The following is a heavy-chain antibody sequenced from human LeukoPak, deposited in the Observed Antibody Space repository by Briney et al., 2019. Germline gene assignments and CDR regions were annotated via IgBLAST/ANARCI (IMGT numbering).Heavy chain of an antibody. CDR2: IYSGGST. J-gene: IGHJ4*02. D-gene: IGHD3-3*01. V-gene: IGHV3-66*02. CDR1: GFTVSRNY. CDR3: ARDPRIFGVGYFDY. Sequence: GGSLRLSCAASGFTVSRNYMSWVRQAPGKGLEWVSVIYSGGSTYYADSVKGRFTISRDNSKNTLYLQMNSLRAEDTAVYYCARDPRIFGVGYFDYWGQGTMVTVSS.